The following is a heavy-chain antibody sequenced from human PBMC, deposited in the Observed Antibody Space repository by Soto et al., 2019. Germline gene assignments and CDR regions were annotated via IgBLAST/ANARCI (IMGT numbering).Heavy chain of an antibody. CDR1: GFTFSSYA. D-gene: IGHD4-17*01. J-gene: IGHJ4*02. Sequence: EVQLLESGGGLVQPGGSLRLSCAASGFTFSSYAMSWVRQAPGKGLEWVSAISGSGGSTYYADSVKGRFTISRDNSKNTLYLQMNSLRAEDTAVYYCATLSRMTTVTADFDYWGQGTLVTVSS. CDR3: ATLSRMTTVTADFDY. CDR2: ISGSGGST. V-gene: IGHV3-23*01.